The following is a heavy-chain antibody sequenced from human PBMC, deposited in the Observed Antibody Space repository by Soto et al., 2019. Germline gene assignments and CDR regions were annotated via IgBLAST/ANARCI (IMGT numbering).Heavy chain of an antibody. CDR3: ARDCGTDSFYYGMDI. J-gene: IGHJ6*02. Sequence: AASVKVSCKASGYTFTSYYMYWVRQAPGQGLEWMGIINPSGGSTSYAQKFQGRVTMTRDTSTSTVYMELSSLRSEDTAVYYCARDCGTDSFYYGMDIWGQGTTVTVSS. CDR1: GYTFTSYY. D-gene: IGHD1-1*01. V-gene: IGHV1-46*01. CDR2: INPSGGST.